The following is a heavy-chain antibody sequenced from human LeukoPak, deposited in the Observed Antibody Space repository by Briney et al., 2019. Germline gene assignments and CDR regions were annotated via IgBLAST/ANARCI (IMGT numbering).Heavy chain of an antibody. CDR2: ISGSGGST. CDR1: GFTFSSYA. V-gene: IGHV3-23*01. J-gene: IGHJ6*02. Sequence: GGSLRLSCAASGFTFSSYAMSWVRQAPGKGLEWVSAISGSGGSTYYADSVKGRFTISRDNSKNTLYLQMNSLRAEDTAVYYCAKGMVAGTTDYYHGMDVWGQGTTVTVSS. CDR3: AKGMVAGTTDYYHGMDV. D-gene: IGHD6-19*01.